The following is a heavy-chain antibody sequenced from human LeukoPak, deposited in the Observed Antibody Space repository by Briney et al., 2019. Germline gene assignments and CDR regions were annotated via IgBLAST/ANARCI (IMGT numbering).Heavy chain of an antibody. CDR2: IKEDGSEI. CDR1: GFTFSTYW. CDR3: ARGYTCGY. J-gene: IGHJ4*02. D-gene: IGHD5-18*01. Sequence: GGSLRLSCAASGFTFSTYWMSWVRQAPGKGLEWVANIKEDGSEINYADSVRGRFTISRDNAKNSLYLQMNSLRAEDTAVYYCARGYTCGYWVQRTLVTVSS. V-gene: IGHV3-7*04.